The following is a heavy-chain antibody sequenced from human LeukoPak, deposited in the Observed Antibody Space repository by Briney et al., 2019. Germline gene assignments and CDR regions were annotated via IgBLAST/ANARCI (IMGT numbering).Heavy chain of an antibody. CDR2: ISSSGSTI. V-gene: IGHV3-11*01. CDR3: ARDRDSGSYFDY. Sequence: GGSLRLSCAASGFTFSDYYMSWIRQATGKGLEWVSYISSSGSTIYYADSVKGRFTISRDNAKNSLYLQMNSLRAEDTAVYYCARDRDSGSYFDYWGQGTLVTVSS. CDR1: GFTFSDYY. J-gene: IGHJ4*02. D-gene: IGHD1-26*01.